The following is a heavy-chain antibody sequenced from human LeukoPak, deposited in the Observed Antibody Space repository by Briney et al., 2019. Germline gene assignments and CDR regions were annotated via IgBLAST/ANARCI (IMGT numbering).Heavy chain of an antibody. CDR3: AKGAWLDY. D-gene: IGHD3-10*01. J-gene: IGHJ1*01. V-gene: IGHV3-23*01. Sequence: GSLILSCAASGFSFNSYAMTWGRQAPGKGLEWVSAIGGSGGSTDYAASVKGRFTISRDNSKNTLYLQMNSLRAEDTAVYYCAKGAWLDYWGQGTLVTVSS. CDR1: GFSFNSYA. CDR2: IGGSGGST.